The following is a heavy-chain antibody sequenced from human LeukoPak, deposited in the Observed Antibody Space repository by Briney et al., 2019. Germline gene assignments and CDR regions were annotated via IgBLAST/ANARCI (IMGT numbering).Heavy chain of an antibody. V-gene: IGHV1-18*01. CDR3: ARDTARTTTAGGPDY. D-gene: IGHD6-13*01. CDR2: ISAYNGNT. Sequence: ASVMVSCKASGYTFTSYGISWVRQAPGQGLEWMGWISAYNGNTNYAQKLQGRVTMTTDTSTSTAYMELRSLTSDDTALYYCARDTARTTTAGGPDYWGQGTLVTVSS. CDR1: GYTFTSYG. J-gene: IGHJ4*02.